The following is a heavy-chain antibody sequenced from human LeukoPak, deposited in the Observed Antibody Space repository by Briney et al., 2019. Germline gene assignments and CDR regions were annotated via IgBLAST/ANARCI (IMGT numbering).Heavy chain of an antibody. CDR1: GFTFTSSA. CDR3: AAVGYRLQYYFDY. J-gene: IGHJ4*02. CDR2: IVVGSGNT. V-gene: IGHV1-58*02. D-gene: IGHD4-11*01. Sequence: GTSVKVSCKASGFTFTSSAMQWVRQAGGQRPEWIGWIVVGSGNTNYAQKFQERVTITRDMSTSTAYMELSSLRSEDTAVYYCAAVGYRLQYYFDYWGQGTLVTVSS.